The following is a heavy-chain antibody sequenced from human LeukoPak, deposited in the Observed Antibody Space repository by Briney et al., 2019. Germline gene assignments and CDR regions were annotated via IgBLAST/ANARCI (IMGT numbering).Heavy chain of an antibody. J-gene: IGHJ4*02. V-gene: IGHV3-11*04. D-gene: IGHD4-11*01. CDR2: ISSSGSTI. CDR1: GFTFSDYY. Sequence: GGSLRLSCAASGFTFSDYYMSWIRQAPGKGLEWVSYISSSGSTIYYADSVKGRFTISRDNAKNSLYLQMKRLRADEDTAVYYCARDNSNLDYWGQGTLVTVSS. CDR3: ARDNSNLDY.